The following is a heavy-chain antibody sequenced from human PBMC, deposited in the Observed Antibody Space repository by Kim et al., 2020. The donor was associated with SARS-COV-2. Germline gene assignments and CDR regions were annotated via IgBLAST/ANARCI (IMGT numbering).Heavy chain of an antibody. V-gene: IGHV3-7*01. J-gene: IGHJ3*02. CDR2: IKQDASVI. CDR1: GFTFSSYW. CDR3: ARLYRGGSFDI. D-gene: IGHD3-16*01. Sequence: GGSLRLSCAASGFTFSSYWMSWVRQAPGKGLEWVASIKQDASVISYVDSVRGRFTISRDNAKNSLSLQMDSLRAEDTALYFCARLYRGGSFDIWGQGTMV.